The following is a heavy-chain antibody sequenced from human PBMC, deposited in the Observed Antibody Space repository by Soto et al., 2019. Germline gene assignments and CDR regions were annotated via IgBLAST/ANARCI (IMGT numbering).Heavy chain of an antibody. J-gene: IGHJ6*02. CDR1: GGTFSSYA. Sequence: SVKVSCKASGGTFSSYAISWVRQAPGQGLEWMGGIIPIFGTANYAQKFQGRVTITADESTSTAYMELSSLRSEDTAVYYCARGATSGYGMDVWGQGTTVTVSS. CDR2: IIPIFGTA. CDR3: ARGATSGYGMDV. V-gene: IGHV1-69*13. D-gene: IGHD1-26*01.